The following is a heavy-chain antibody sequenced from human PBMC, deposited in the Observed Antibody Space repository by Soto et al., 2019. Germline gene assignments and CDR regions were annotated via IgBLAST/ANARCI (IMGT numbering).Heavy chain of an antibody. V-gene: IGHV4-39*01. CDR3: VSGYPWVGFDY. Sequence: PSETLSLTCPVSGGSISSSDYYWGWIRQPPGKGLEWIGNIYYSGSASYNPSLKSRVTISVDTSKNQVSLKLSSVTAADTAVYNCVSGYPWVGFDYWGQGTLVTVSS. J-gene: IGHJ4*02. CDR2: IYYSGSA. CDR1: GGSISSSDYY. D-gene: IGHD5-18*01.